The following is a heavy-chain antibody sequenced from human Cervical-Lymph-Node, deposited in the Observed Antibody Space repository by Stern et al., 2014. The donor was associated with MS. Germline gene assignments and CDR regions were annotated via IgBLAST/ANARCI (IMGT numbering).Heavy chain of an antibody. J-gene: IGHJ4*02. CDR3: ARTPRQQLVLDY. CDR2: ISYDGSNK. V-gene: IGHV3-30*01. CDR1: GFNFSSYA. D-gene: IGHD6-13*01. Sequence: QVQLVESGGGVVQPGRSLRLSCAASGFNFSSYAMHWVRQAPGKGLEWVAVISYDGSNKYYADSVKGRFTISRDNSKNTLYLQMNSLRAEDTAVYYCARTPRQQLVLDYWGQGTLVTVSS.